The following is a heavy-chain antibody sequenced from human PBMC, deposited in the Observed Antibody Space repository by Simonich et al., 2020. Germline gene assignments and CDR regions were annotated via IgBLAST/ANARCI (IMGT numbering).Heavy chain of an antibody. CDR3: ARGGLYFDY. CDR2: IYYSGST. J-gene: IGHJ4*02. Sequence: QVQLQESGPGLVKPSETLSLTCTVSDGSIRSYYWGWIRQPPGKGLEWIGYIYYSGSTNHNPSLKSLVTIAVDTSKNQFSLKLSSVTAADTAVYYCARGGLYFDYWGQGTLVTVSS. V-gene: IGHV4-59*01. CDR1: DGSIRSYY. D-gene: IGHD2-15*01.